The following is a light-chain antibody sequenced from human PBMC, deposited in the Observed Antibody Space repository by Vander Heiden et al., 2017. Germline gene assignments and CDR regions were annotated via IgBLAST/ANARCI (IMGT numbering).Light chain of an antibody. V-gene: IGKV1-9*01. Sequence: IQLTQSPSSLSASVGDRVTITCRASQGISNYLAWYQQKPGKAPNLLIYAAFTLQNGVPSRFSGNGSGTDFTLTISSLQPEDFATYCCQQFNSDPLTFGGGTQVEI. CDR2: AAF. CDR3: QQFNSDPLT. J-gene: IGKJ4*01. CDR1: QGISNY.